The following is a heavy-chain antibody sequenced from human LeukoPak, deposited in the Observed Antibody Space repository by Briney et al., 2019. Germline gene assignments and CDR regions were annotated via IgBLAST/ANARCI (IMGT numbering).Heavy chain of an antibody. CDR3: ARERLTMIGRAFDI. J-gene: IGHJ3*02. CDR2: IYYSGST. D-gene: IGHD3-22*01. V-gene: IGHV4-61*08. Sequence: KPSETLSLTCTVSGGSISSGDYYWSWIRQPPGKGLEWIGYIYYSGSTNYNPSLKSRVTISVDTSKNQFSLKLSSVTAADTAVYYCARERLTMIGRAFDIWGQGTMVTVSS. CDR1: GGSISSGDYY.